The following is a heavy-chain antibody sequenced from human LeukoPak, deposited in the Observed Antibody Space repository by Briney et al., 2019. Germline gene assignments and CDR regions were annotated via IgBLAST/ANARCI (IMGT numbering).Heavy chain of an antibody. CDR3: ARARCGGSCYFDF. CDR1: GYTFTSYW. CDR2: IYPGDSDT. V-gene: IGHV5-51*01. D-gene: IGHD2-15*01. J-gene: IGHJ4*02. Sequence: GESLKISCKGSGYTFTSYWIGWVRQMPGKGLEWMGIIYPGDSDTRYSPSFRGQVTISADKSITTAYLQWSSLKASDTAMYYCARARCGGSCYFDFWGQGTLVTVSS.